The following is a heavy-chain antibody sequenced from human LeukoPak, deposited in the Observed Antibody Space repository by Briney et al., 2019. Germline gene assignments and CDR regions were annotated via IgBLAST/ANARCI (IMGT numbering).Heavy chain of an antibody. CDR1: GFTFRTYA. V-gene: IGHV3-30-3*01. J-gene: IGHJ5*02. CDR3: AREVVSGASNCFDP. D-gene: IGHD2-2*01. CDR2: MSHDGNIK. Sequence: PGGSLRLSCAASGFTFRTYAMHWVRQAPGKGLEWVAVMSHDGNIKFYADSVEGRFTISRDNSKNTMDLQMNSLRAEDTAVYYCAREVVSGASNCFDPWGQGTLVTVSS.